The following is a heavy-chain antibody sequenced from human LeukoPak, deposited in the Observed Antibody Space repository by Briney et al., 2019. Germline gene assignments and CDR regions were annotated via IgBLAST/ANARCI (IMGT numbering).Heavy chain of an antibody. CDR1: GYAFTSYD. CDR3: AGADIVVVPAAMRDYYYYYMDV. D-gene: IGHD2-2*01. CDR2: MNPNSGNT. J-gene: IGHJ6*03. V-gene: IGHV1-8*01. Sequence: ASVKVSCKASGYAFTSYDINWVRQATGQGLEWMGWMNPNSGNTGYAQKFQGRVTMTRNTSISTAYMELSSLSSEDTAVYYCAGADIVVVPAAMRDYYYYYMDVWGKGTTVTVSS.